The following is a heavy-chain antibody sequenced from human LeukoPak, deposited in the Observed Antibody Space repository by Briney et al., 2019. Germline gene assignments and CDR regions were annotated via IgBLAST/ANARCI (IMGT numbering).Heavy chain of an antibody. Sequence: SETLSLTCTVSGGSISSGSYYWSWIRQPPGKGLEWIGYIYHSGSTYYNPSLKSRVTISVDRSKNQFSLKLSSVTAADTAVYYCARGVLGYYYDSSGNLNWFDPWGQGTLVTVSS. J-gene: IGHJ5*02. CDR1: GGSISSGSYY. CDR3: ARGVLGYYYDSSGNLNWFDP. V-gene: IGHV4-30-2*01. D-gene: IGHD3-22*01. CDR2: IYHSGST.